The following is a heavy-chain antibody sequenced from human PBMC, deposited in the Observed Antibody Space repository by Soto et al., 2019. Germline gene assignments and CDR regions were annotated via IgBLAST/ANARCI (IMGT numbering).Heavy chain of an antibody. Sequence: ASVKVSCKASGGTFSSYAISWVRQAPGQGLEWMGWISAYNGNTNYAQKLQGRVTMTTDTSTSTAYMELRSLRSDDTAVSYCARHKTYADSDYRGQGTLVTVSS. V-gene: IGHV1-18*01. CDR2: ISAYNGNT. J-gene: IGHJ4*02. CDR3: ARHKTYADSDY. CDR1: GGTFSSYA. D-gene: IGHD4-17*01.